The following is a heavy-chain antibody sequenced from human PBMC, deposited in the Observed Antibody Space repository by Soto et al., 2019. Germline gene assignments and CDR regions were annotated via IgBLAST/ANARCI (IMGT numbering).Heavy chain of an antibody. CDR3: ARSGAGSSSVLGY. CDR2: IYYSGST. D-gene: IGHD6-6*01. J-gene: IGHJ4*02. Sequence: SETLSLTCTVSGGSISSYYWSWIRQPPGKGLEWIGYIYYSGSTNYNPSLKSRVTISVDTSKNQFSLKLSSVTAADTAVYYCARSGAGSSSVLGYWGQGTLVPVSS. CDR1: GGSISSYY. V-gene: IGHV4-59*01.